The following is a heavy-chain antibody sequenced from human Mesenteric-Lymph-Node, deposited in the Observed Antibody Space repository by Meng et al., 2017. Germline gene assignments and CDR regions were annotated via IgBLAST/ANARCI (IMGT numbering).Heavy chain of an antibody. D-gene: IGHD1-26*01. V-gene: IGHV4-4*02. CDR1: GGPISNGYW. J-gene: IGHJ6*02. CDR3: TRHGGILGTTTNKYNHYGVDV. CDR2: IYHSGDT. Sequence: SETLSLTCGVSGGPISNGYWWSWVRQPPGKGLEWLGEIYHSGDTNYNPSLTSRVTVSVDKSKNEFSLKLNSVTAADTAVYYRTRHGGILGTTTNKYNHYGVDVWGQGTTVTVSS.